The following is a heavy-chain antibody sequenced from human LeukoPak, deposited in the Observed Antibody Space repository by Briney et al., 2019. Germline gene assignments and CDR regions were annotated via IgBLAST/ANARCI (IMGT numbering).Heavy chain of an antibody. CDR1: GFTFSSYS. CDR2: ISSSSSYI. Sequence: GGSLRLSCAASGFTFSSYSMNWVRQAPGKGLEWVSSISSSSSYIYYADSVKGRFTISRDNAKNSLYLQMNSLRAEDTAVYYCARGLMEEGGPAYYYYMDVWGKGTTVTVSS. CDR3: ARGLMEEGGPAYYYYMDV. J-gene: IGHJ6*03. V-gene: IGHV3-21*01. D-gene: IGHD3-16*01.